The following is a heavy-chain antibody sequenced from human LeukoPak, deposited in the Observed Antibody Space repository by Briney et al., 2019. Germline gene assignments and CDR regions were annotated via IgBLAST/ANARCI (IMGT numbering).Heavy chain of an antibody. CDR1: GGSFSGYY. D-gene: IGHD6-19*01. CDR3: ARARYSSGWYLFDY. V-gene: IGHV4-34*01. Sequence: SETLSLTCAVYGGSFSGYYWSWIRQPPGKGLEWIGEINHSGSTNYNPSLKSRVTISVDTSKNQFSLKLSSVTAADTAAYYCARARYSSGWYLFDYWGQGTLVTVSS. J-gene: IGHJ4*02. CDR2: INHSGST.